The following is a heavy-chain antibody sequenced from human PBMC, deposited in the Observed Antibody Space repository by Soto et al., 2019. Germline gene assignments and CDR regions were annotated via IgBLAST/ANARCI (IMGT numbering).Heavy chain of an antibody. CDR2: ISYDESTT. J-gene: IGHJ3*01. V-gene: IGHV3-30*18. D-gene: IGHD3-22*01. CDR3: SKAMIGSYDSDAFDV. CDR1: GFSFSRYG. Sequence: SLRLSCAASGFSFSRYGIHWVRQAPGKGLEWVAVISYDESTTFYADSVKGRFTISRDNSKNTLFLQMNSLRPEDTAVYYCSKAMIGSYDSDAFDVWGQGIMVTVSS.